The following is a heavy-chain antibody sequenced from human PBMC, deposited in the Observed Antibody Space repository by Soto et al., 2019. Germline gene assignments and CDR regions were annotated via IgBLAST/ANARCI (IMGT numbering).Heavy chain of an antibody. J-gene: IGHJ4*02. CDR2: VFSGGVT. V-gene: IGHV3-53*01. CDR1: GFTVRGNY. D-gene: IGHD5-18*01. CDR3: AGARGYNYGFDY. Sequence: GGSLRLSCTASGFTVRGNYVSWVRQASGKGLEWVSIVFSGGVTYYADSVKGRFTISKDISTNTLSLQMNSLRAEDTAVYFCAGARGYNYGFDYWGQGTLVTVSS.